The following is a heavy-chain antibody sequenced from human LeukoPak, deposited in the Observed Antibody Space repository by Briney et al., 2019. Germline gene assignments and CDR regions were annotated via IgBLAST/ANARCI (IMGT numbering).Heavy chain of an antibody. CDR2: ISGSGGST. D-gene: IGHD3-22*01. CDR3: AKAFGWGSYDSSGYHPFDY. Sequence: GGSLRLSCAASGFTFSSYAMSWVRQAPGRGLEWVSAISGSGGSTYYADSVKGRFTISRDNSKNTLYLQMNSLRAEDTAVYYCAKAFGWGSYDSSGYHPFDYWGQGTLVTVSS. J-gene: IGHJ4*02. V-gene: IGHV3-23*01. CDR1: GFTFSSYA.